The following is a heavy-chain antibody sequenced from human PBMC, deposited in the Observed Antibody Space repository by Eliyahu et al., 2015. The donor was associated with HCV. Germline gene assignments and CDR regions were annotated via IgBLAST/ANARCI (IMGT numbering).Heavy chain of an antibody. J-gene: IGHJ3*02. CDR3: ARGDSSGYAPFDALDI. CDR2: ISSSSTHI. D-gene: IGHD3-22*01. V-gene: IGHV3-21*02. Sequence: VQLVESGGGLVKPGGSLXXXXXAAGXNLSPYSMNWVRQAPGKGLQWVSSISSSSTHISYADSVKGRFTISRDNAKNSLYLQMNSLRADDTAVYYCARGDSSGYAPFDALDIWGQGTLVTVSS. CDR1: GXNLSPYS.